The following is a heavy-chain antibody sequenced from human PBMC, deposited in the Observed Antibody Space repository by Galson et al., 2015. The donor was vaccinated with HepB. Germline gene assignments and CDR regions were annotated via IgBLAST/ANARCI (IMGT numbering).Heavy chain of an antibody. D-gene: IGHD2-15*01. V-gene: IGHV1-69*06. J-gene: IGHJ4*02. CDR3: ARAACSGGSCYSDY. Sequence: SVKVSCKASGGTFSSYAISWVRQAPGQGLEWMGGIIPIFGTANYAQKFQGRVTITADKSTSTAYMELGSLRSEDTAVYYCARAACSGGSCYSDYWGQGTLVTVSS. CDR2: IIPIFGTA. CDR1: GGTFSSYA.